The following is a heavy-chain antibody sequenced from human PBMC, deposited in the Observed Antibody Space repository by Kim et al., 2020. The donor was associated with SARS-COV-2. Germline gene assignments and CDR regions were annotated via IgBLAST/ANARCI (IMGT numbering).Heavy chain of an antibody. D-gene: IGHD3-16*02. V-gene: IGHV3-11*03. CDR3: ARVGYDYVWGSYRDYYY. CDR1: GFTFSDYY. CDR2: ISSSSSST. J-gene: IGHJ6*01. Sequence: GGSLRLSCAASGFTFSDYYMSWIRQAPGKGLEWVSYISSSSSSTNSASSVKGRFTISRDNAKNSLFLQMNSLSAEATAVYYCARVGYDYVWGSYRDYYY.